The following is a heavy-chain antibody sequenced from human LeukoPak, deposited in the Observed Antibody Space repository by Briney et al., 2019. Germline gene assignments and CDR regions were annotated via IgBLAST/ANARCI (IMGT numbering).Heavy chain of an antibody. Sequence: GGSLRLSCVGSGFTFSSYWMTWVRQTPGKGLEWLANINEDGSERNYVDSVKGRFTISRDNAKKSVYLQMNSLRGDDTAVYYCARDRPITVSGVVILPWGQGTLVTVSS. D-gene: IGHD3-3*01. V-gene: IGHV3-7*01. CDR2: INEDGSER. CDR1: GFTFSSYW. CDR3: ARDRPITVSGVVILP. J-gene: IGHJ5*02.